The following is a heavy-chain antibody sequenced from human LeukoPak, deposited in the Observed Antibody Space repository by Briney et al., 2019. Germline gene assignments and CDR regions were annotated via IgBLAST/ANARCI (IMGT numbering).Heavy chain of an antibody. Sequence: GRSLRLSCAASGFTFSSHGMHWVRQAPGKGLEWVAVIWYDGSKKYYADSVKGRFTISRDNAKNSLFLQMNSLRAEDTAVYYCAIPPLSGSGSSRPLAGVDVWGQGTTVTVSS. V-gene: IGHV3-33*03. CDR1: GFTFSSHG. D-gene: IGHD3-10*01. J-gene: IGHJ6*02. CDR2: IWYDGSKK. CDR3: AIPPLSGSGSSRPLAGVDV.